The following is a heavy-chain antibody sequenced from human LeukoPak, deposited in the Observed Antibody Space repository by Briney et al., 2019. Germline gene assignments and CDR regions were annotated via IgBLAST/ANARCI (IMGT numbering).Heavy chain of an antibody. J-gene: IGHJ4*02. V-gene: IGHV3-30*02. D-gene: IGHD3-16*01. CDR2: IRYDGSKT. CDR1: GFTFSTYG. CDR3: ARGVRGGYYLDY. Sequence: PGGSLRLSCAASGFTFSTYGIHWARQAPGKGLEWVAFIRYDGSKTHYADSVKGRFTISRDNARNTLYLQMNSLGDEDTAVYYCARGVRGGYYLDYWGQGSLVTVSP.